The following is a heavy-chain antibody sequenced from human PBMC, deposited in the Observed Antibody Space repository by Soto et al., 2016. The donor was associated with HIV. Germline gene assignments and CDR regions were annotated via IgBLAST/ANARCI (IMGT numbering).Heavy chain of an antibody. CDR2: ITRSGGFI. CDR1: GFTFSNSH. CDR3: ATLSRTTITTPGYFYFMDV. Sequence: EVQLVESGGGLVKPGGSLRLSCVASGFTFSNSHVVWVRQAPGKGLEWVSSITRSGGFIYYGDSVRGRFTISRDNAQNSLYLHMDSLRAEDTAIYYCATLSRTTITTPGYFYFMDVWGKGTTVAVSS. V-gene: IGHV3-21*06. D-gene: IGHD4-4*01. J-gene: IGHJ6*03.